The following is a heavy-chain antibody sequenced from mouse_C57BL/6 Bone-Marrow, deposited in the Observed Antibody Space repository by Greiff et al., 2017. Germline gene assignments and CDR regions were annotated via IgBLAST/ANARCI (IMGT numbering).Heavy chain of an antibody. CDR1: GYTFTSYW. Sequence: QVQLQQPGAELVKPGASVKLSCKASGYTFTSYWMHWVQQRPGQGLEWIGMLHPNSGSTNYNEKFKSKATLTVDKSSSKAYMQLRSLTSEDSAVYYCARGTGALYDGYYDWYFDVWGTGTTVTVSS. CDR2: LHPNSGST. J-gene: IGHJ1*03. V-gene: IGHV1-64*01. CDR3: ARGTGALYDGYYDWYFDV. D-gene: IGHD2-3*01.